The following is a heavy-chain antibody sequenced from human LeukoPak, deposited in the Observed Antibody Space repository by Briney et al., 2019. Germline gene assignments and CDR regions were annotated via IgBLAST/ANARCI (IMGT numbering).Heavy chain of an antibody. CDR3: AMPPILTGYSYYFDN. CDR1: GFTFSSHG. CDR2: ITGSGGNR. J-gene: IGHJ4*02. V-gene: IGHV3-23*01. Sequence: GGSLRLSCAASGFTFSSHGMNWVRQAPGKGLEWVSGITGSGGNRYYADSVKGRFTISRDNSKNTLYLQMNSLRVEDTAVYYCAMPPILTGYSYYFDNWGQGTLVTVSS. D-gene: IGHD3-9*01.